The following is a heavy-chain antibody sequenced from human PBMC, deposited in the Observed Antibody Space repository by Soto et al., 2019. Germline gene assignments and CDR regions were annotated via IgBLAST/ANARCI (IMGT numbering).Heavy chain of an antibody. Sequence: SVKVSCKASGFTFTSSAMQWVRQARGQRLEWMGWIVAGSGNTNYAQKFQERVTITTDTSTSTAYMELRSLRSDDTAVYYCARETIDCSSTSCYDNWFDPWGQGTLVTVSS. V-gene: IGHV1-58*02. J-gene: IGHJ5*02. CDR3: ARETIDCSSTSCYDNWFDP. CDR1: GFTFTSSA. CDR2: IVAGSGNT. D-gene: IGHD2-2*01.